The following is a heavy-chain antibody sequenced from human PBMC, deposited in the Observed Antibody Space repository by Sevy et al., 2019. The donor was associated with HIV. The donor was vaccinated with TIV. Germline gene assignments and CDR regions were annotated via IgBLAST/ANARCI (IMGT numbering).Heavy chain of an antibody. D-gene: IGHD2-15*01. CDR1: GFTFSSYW. CDR2: INSDGSST. CDR3: ARDRVVVAATASYMDD. Sequence: GGSLRLSCAASGFTFSSYWMHWVRQAPGKGLVWVSRINSDGSSTSYADSVKGRFTISRDNAKNTLYLQMNSLRAEDTAVYYCARDRVVVAATASYMDDWGKGTTVTVSS. V-gene: IGHV3-74*01. J-gene: IGHJ6*03.